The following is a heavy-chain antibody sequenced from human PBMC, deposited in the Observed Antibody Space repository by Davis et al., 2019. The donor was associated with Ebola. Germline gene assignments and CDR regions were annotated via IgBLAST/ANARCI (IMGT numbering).Heavy chain of an antibody. Sequence: SETLSLTCTVSGGSISSYYWSWIRQPPGKGLGWIGYIYYSGSTNYNPSLKSRVTISVDTSKNQFSLKLSSVTAADTAVYYRARSFRGFDIWGQGTMVTVSS. D-gene: IGHD3-16*01. CDR2: IYYSGST. CDR3: ARSFRGFDI. V-gene: IGHV4-59*08. CDR1: GGSISSYY. J-gene: IGHJ3*02.